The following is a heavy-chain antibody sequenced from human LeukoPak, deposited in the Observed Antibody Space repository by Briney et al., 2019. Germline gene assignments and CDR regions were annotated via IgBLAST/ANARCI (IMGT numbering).Heavy chain of an antibody. CDR2: ISAYNGNT. D-gene: IGHD6-13*01. J-gene: IGHJ6*03. Sequence: ASVKVSCKASGYTFTSYGISWVRQAPGQGLEWMGWISAYNGNTNYAQKLQGRVTMTTDTSTSTAYMELRSLRSDDTAVYYCASSSSWSLDYYYYYMDVWGKGTTVTISS. CDR3: ASSSSWSLDYYYYYMDV. CDR1: GYTFTSYG. V-gene: IGHV1-18*01.